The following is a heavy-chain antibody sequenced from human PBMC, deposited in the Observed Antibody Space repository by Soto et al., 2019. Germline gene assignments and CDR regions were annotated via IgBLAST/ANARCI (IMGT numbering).Heavy chain of an antibody. V-gene: IGHV3-23*01. D-gene: IGHD3-10*01. CDR2: ISGSGGST. J-gene: IGHJ6*02. CDR3: AKNAVLWFGELLFHYYYGMDV. Sequence: EVQLLESGGGLVQPGGSLRLSCAASGFTFSSYAMSWVRQAPGKGLEWVSAISGSGGSTYYADSVKGRFTISRDNSKNTLYLQMNSLRAEDTAVYYCAKNAVLWFGELLFHYYYGMDVWGQGTTVTVSS. CDR1: GFTFSSYA.